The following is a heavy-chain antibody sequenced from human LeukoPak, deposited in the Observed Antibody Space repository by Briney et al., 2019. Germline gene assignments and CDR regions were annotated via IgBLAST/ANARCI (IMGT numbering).Heavy chain of an antibody. Sequence: SETLSLTCTVSGGSISSYYWSWIRQPPGKGLEWIGYIYYSGSTNYNPSLKSRVTISVETSKNQFSLKLSSVTAADTAVYYCASGVGSTNFDYWGQGTLVTVSS. J-gene: IGHJ4*02. CDR1: GGSISSYY. D-gene: IGHD1-1*01. CDR3: ASGVGSTNFDY. CDR2: IYYSGST. V-gene: IGHV4-59*12.